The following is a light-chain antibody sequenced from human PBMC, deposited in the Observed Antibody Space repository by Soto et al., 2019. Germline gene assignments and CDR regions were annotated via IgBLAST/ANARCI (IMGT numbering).Light chain of an antibody. J-gene: IGKJ1*01. Sequence: DIQMTQSPSSLSASLGDRVTITCRASQTIYNFLNWYQQKPGKAPKLLIYAASSLQSGVPSRFSGSGSGTDFTLTISSLQPEDFATYHCQQTYTTPRTFGQGTKVEVK. CDR1: QTIYNF. V-gene: IGKV1-39*01. CDR2: AAS. CDR3: QQTYTTPRT.